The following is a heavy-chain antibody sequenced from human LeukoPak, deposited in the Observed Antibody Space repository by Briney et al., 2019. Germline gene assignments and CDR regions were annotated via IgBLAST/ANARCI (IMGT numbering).Heavy chain of an antibody. CDR3: ALHGGGDGDY. J-gene: IGHJ4*02. CDR1: GFTFSSYA. V-gene: IGHV3-30*04. CDR2: ISYDGSNK. Sequence: GGSLRLSCAASGFTFSSYAMHWVRQAPGKGLEWVAVISYDGSNKYYADSVKGRFTISRDNSKNTLFLQMNSLRAEDTAVYCCALHGGGDGDYWGQGTLVTVSS. D-gene: IGHD3-16*01.